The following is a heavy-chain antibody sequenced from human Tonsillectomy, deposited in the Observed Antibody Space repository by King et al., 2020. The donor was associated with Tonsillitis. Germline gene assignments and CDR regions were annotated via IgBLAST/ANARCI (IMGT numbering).Heavy chain of an antibody. J-gene: IGHJ4*02. Sequence: QLQESGPGLVKPSETLSLTCAVSGGSISSSPYYWGWIRQPPGKGVEVIGSVYYSGNTYYNPSLKRRVSIPVDTSKNQFSLSLTSVTAADTAVYYCARDYGLNWGQGTLVTVSS. D-gene: IGHD4-17*01. CDR1: GGSISSSPYY. CDR3: ARDYGLN. V-gene: IGHV4-39*01. CDR2: VYYSGNT.